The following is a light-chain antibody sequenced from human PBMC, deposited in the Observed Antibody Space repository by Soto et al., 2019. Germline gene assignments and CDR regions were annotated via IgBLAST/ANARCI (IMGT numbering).Light chain of an antibody. CDR3: GSYTITSTLMI. V-gene: IGLV2-14*03. CDR1: PSDIGAYNY. Sequence: QSALTQPASVSGSPGQSITISCSGTPSDIGAYNYVSWYQHHPGKAPEVIIYDVTNRPSGVSSRFSGSKSGTTASLTISGLQAEDEANYYCGSYTITSTLMIFGGGTKLTVL. J-gene: IGLJ2*01. CDR2: DVT.